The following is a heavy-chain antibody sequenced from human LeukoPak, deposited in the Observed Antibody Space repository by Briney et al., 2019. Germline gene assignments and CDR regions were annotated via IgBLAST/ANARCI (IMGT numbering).Heavy chain of an antibody. D-gene: IGHD6-13*01. CDR1: GYTFTGYY. CDR3: ARGTMKQQLVPDY. V-gene: IGHV1-18*04. CDR2: ISAYNGNT. J-gene: IGHJ4*02. Sequence: ASVKVSCKASGYTFTGYYMHWVRQAPGQGLEWMGWISAYNGNTNYAQKLQGRVTMTTDTSTSTAYMELRSLRSDDTAVYYCARGTMKQQLVPDYWGQGTLVTVSS.